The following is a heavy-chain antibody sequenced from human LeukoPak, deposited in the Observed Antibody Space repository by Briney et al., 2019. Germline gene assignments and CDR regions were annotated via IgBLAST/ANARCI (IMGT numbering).Heavy chain of an antibody. J-gene: IGHJ4*02. CDR2: FDPEDGET. Sequence: GASVKVSCKVSGYTLTELSMHWVRQAPGKGLEWMGGFDPEDGETIYAQKFQGRVTMTEDTSTDTAYMELSSLRSEDTAVYYCAKVRSGSANWALRIFDNWGQGTLVTVSS. D-gene: IGHD1-1*01. CDR3: AKVRSGSANWALRIFDN. V-gene: IGHV1-24*01. CDR1: GYTLTELS.